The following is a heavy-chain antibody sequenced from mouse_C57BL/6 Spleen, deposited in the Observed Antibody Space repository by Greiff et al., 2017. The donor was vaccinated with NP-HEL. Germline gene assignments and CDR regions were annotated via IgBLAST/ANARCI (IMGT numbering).Heavy chain of an antibody. CDR3: AREAHYYGSSPVYWYFDV. CDR2: ISYDGSN. CDR1: GYSITSGYY. J-gene: IGHJ1*03. D-gene: IGHD1-1*01. Sequence: DVQLQESGPGLVKPSQSLSLTCSVTGYSITSGYYWNWIRQFPGNKLEWMGYISYDGSNNYNPSLKNRISITRDTSKNQFFLKLNSVTTEDTATYYCAREAHYYGSSPVYWYFDVWGTGTTVTVSS. V-gene: IGHV3-6*01.